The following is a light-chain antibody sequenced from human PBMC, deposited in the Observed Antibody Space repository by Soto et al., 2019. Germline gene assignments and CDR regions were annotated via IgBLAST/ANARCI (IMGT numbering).Light chain of an antibody. CDR3: SSYGGYNNVI. J-gene: IGLJ2*01. CDR2: EVS. Sequence: QSVLTQPPSASGSPEQSVTISCTGTSSDVGGYNYVSWYQQHPDKAPKLIIYEVSKRPSGVPDRFSGSKSGNTASLTVSGLQAEDEADYYCSSYGGYNNVIFGGGTKVTVL. V-gene: IGLV2-8*01. CDR1: SSDVGGYNY.